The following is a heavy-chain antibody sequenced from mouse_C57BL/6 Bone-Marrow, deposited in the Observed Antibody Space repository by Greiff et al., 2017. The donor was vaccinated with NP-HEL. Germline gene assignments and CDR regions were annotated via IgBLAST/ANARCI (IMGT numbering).Heavy chain of an antibody. Sequence: QVQLQQPGAELVRPGSSVKLSCKASGYTFTSYWMDWVKQRPGQGLEWIGNIYPSDSETHYNQKFKDKATLTVDKSSSTAYMQLSSLTSEDSAVYYCARGPYHDGSSYVGYWGQGTTLTVSS. CDR3: ARGPYHDGSSYVGY. V-gene: IGHV1-61*01. D-gene: IGHD1-1*01. CDR2: IYPSDSET. J-gene: IGHJ2*01. CDR1: GYTFTSYW.